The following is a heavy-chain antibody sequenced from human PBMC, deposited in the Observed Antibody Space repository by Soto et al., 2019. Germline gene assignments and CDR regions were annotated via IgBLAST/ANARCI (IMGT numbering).Heavy chain of an antibody. Sequence: QVQLQESGPGLVKPSQTLSLICTVSGGSINSGGYYWNWIRQHPGKGLEWMRYIFYSGTTYYNPFPCTPVTISADTSANQFSLNLISVTAAYTAVYFCARGYRHYGYSSSWVFDYWGQGTLVNVSS. CDR2: IFYSGTT. D-gene: IGHD6-13*01. CDR3: ARGYRHYGYSSSWVFDY. V-gene: IGHV4-31*01. J-gene: IGHJ4*02. CDR1: GGSINSGGYY.